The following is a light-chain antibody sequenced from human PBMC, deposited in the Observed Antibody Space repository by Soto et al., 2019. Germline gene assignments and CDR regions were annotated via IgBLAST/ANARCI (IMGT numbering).Light chain of an antibody. CDR2: GAS. J-gene: IGKJ5*01. V-gene: IGKV3-20*01. CDR1: QTVSSNY. CDR3: QQYTGPPTT. Sequence: EIILTQSPDTLSLSPGERATLSSRASQTVSSNYLAWCQQRPGQAPRLLIYGASTRAAGIPDRFSGSGSGTDFTLTITRLEPEDSAVYFCQQYTGPPTTFGQGTRLEIK.